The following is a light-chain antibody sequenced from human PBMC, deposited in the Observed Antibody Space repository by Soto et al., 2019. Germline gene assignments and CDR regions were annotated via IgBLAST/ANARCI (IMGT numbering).Light chain of an antibody. J-gene: IGKJ4*01. CDR3: QKYNSAPPTT. V-gene: IGKV1-27*01. CDR2: AAS. CDR1: QGISNY. Sequence: DIQMTQSPSSLSASVGDRVTITCRASQGISNYLAWYQQKPGKVPKLLIYAASTLQSGVPSRFSGSGSGTDFTLTISSPQPEDVATYYCQKYNSAPPTTFGGGTKVEIK.